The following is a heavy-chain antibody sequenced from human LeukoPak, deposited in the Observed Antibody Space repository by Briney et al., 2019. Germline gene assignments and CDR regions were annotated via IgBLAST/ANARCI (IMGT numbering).Heavy chain of an antibody. D-gene: IGHD3-10*01. J-gene: IGHJ4*02. Sequence: GGSLRLSCIGSGFTFGDYPMSWFRQAPGKGPEWVAFIRSKAFGGTTDYAASVKGRFTISRDDSKSIVYLQMDSLKTEDTGLYYCTRGTQYTYYGSGSYLFDYWGQGSRVTVSS. CDR1: GFTFGDYP. V-gene: IGHV3-49*03. CDR3: TRGTQYTYYGSGSYLFDY. CDR2: IRSKAFGGTT.